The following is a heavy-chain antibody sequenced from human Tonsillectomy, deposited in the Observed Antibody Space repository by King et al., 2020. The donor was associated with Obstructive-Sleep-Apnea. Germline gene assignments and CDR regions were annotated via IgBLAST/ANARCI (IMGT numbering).Heavy chain of an antibody. J-gene: IGHJ2*01. D-gene: IGHD5-18*01. CDR2: ISGSGGNT. Sequence: VQLVESGGGLVQPGGSLRLSCAASGFTFSSYAMSWVRQSPGKGLEWVSTISGSGGNTYYADSVKGRFTISRDNSKNTLYLQMSSLRAEDTAVYYCAEGRGYIYPNWYFDIWGRGTLVTVSS. V-gene: IGHV3-23*04. CDR1: GFTFSSYA. CDR3: AEGRGYIYPNWYFDI.